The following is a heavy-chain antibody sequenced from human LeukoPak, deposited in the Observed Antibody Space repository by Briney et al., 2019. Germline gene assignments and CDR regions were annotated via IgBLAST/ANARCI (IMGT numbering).Heavy chain of an antibody. D-gene: IGHD4-17*01. V-gene: IGHV4-59*08. CDR3: ARHRATVTFDY. CDR1: GGSISSYY. Sequence: SETLSLTCTVSGGSISSYYWSWIRQPPGKGLEWIGYIYYSGSTNYNPSLKSRATISVDTSKNQFSLKLSSVTAADTAVYYCARHRATVTFDYWGQGTLATVSS. CDR2: IYYSGST. J-gene: IGHJ4*02.